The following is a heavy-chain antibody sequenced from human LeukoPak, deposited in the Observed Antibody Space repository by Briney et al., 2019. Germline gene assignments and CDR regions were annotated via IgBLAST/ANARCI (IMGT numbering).Heavy chain of an antibody. CDR1: GGSFSGYY. Sequence: SETLSLTCAVYGGSFSGYYWSWIRQPPGKGLEWIGEINHSGSTNYNPSLKSRVTISVDTSKNQFSLKLSSVTAADTAVYYCARGRTGLLAFDYWGQGTLVTVSS. V-gene: IGHV4-34*01. CDR2: INHSGST. J-gene: IGHJ4*02. D-gene: IGHD1-1*01. CDR3: ARGRTGLLAFDY.